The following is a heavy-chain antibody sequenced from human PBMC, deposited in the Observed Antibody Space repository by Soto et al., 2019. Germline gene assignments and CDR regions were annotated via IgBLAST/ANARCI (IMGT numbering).Heavy chain of an antibody. CDR3: AKGLRVGLLITMVRGVISPYFDY. Sequence: QVQLVESGGGVVQPGRSLRLSCAASGFTFSSYGMHWVRQAPGKGLEWVAVISYDGSNKYYADSVKGRFTISRDNSKNTLYLQMNSLRAEDTAVYYCAKGLRVGLLITMVRGVISPYFDYWGQGTLVTVSS. CDR1: GFTFSSYG. J-gene: IGHJ4*02. D-gene: IGHD3-10*01. V-gene: IGHV3-30*18. CDR2: ISYDGSNK.